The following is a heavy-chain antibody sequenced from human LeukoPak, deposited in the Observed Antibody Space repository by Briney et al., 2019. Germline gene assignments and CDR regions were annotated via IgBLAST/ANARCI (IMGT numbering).Heavy chain of an antibody. J-gene: IGHJ5*02. V-gene: IGHV1-2*02. D-gene: IGHD3-10*01. CDR3: ARARRASRLLWFGELRGWFDP. CDR1: GYTFTGYY. CDR2: INPNSGGT. Sequence: WASVKVSCKASGYTFTGYYMHWVRQAPGQGLEWMGWINPNSGGTNYAQKFQGRVTMTKDTSISTAYMALSRLRSDDTAVYYCARARRASRLLWFGELRGWFDPWGQGTLVTVSS.